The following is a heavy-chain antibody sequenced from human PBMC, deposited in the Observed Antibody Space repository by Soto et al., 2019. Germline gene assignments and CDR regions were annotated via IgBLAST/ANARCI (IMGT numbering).Heavy chain of an antibody. Sequence: VQLVESGGGVVQPGRSLRLSCAASGFTFSDYAMQWVRQAPGKGLEWVAVVSHDGRNTHYADSVKGRFTISRNSYKSMVSMEMTSMRAEDTAVYYCAKGGGQWLVTSGFNYWGQGALVTVSS. CDR1: GFTFSDYA. J-gene: IGHJ4*02. CDR2: VSHDGRNT. V-gene: IGHV3-30*18. CDR3: AKGGGQWLVTSGFNY. D-gene: IGHD6-19*01.